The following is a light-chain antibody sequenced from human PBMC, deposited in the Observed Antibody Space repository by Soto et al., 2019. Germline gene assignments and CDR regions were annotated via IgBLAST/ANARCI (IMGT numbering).Light chain of an antibody. J-gene: IGKJ4*01. V-gene: IGKV3-11*01. CDR2: DAS. Sequence: EIGMTQSPATLSVSPGERATLSCRASQSVSSNLAWYQQKPGQAPRLLIYDASNRATGIPARFSGGGSGTDFTLTISRLEPEDFAVYYCQQFSSYPLTFGGVTKVDIK. CDR3: QQFSSYPLT. CDR1: QSVSSN.